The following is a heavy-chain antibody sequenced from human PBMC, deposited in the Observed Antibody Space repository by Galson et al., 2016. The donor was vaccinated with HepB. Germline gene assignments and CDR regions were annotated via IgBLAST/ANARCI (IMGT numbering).Heavy chain of an antibody. CDR3: AREDQDYGDYSPLSGYYNCGMDV. CDR2: ISYDGSNK. CDR1: GFTFSGYG. V-gene: IGHV3-30*03. D-gene: IGHD4-17*01. Sequence: SLRLSCAASGFTFSGYGMHWVRQAPGKVLEWLAIISYDGSNKYYAASVQGRFSISRDNSKNTLSLQMNSLRAEDTAVYYCAREDQDYGDYSPLSGYYNCGMDVWGQGTLVTVSS. J-gene: IGHJ6*02.